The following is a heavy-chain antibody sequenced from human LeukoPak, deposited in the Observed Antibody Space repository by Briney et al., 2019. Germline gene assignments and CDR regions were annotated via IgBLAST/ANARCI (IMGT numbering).Heavy chain of an antibody. J-gene: IGHJ3*02. CDR1: GFTFSSYA. Sequence: GGSLRLSCAASGFTFSSYAMHWVRQAPGKGLEWVAVISYDGSNKYYADSVKGRFTISRDNSKNTLYLQMNGLRAEDTAVYYCARDGSGWYAFDIWGQGTMVTVPS. D-gene: IGHD6-19*01. V-gene: IGHV3-30*04. CDR2: ISYDGSNK. CDR3: ARDGSGWYAFDI.